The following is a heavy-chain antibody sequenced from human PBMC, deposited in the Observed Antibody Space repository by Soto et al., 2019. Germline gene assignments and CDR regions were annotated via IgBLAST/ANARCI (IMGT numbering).Heavy chain of an antibody. V-gene: IGHV3-23*01. CDR2: IGAGSRGT. CDR3: AAPRAAVPHTRYFEP. Sequence: EAQLLESGGGLVQPGGSLRLSCAASGFAFSNFAMSWVRQAPGKGLEWVSAIGAGSRGTHYAESVEDRFTISRDDSKNTLYLKLNSLTAADTAVYYCAAPRAAVPHTRYFEPWGQGTPVTVSP. J-gene: IGHJ5*02. D-gene: IGHD6-13*01. CDR1: GFAFSNFA.